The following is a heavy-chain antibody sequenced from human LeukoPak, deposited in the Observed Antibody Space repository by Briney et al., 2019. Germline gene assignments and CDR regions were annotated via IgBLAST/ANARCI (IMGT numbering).Heavy chain of an antibody. Sequence: ASVKVSCKVSGYTLTELSMHWVRQAPGKGLEWMGGFDPEDGETIYAQKFQGRVTMTEDTSTDTAYMELSSLRSEDTAVYYCATASPPSLLRFLEWPRENSYYFDYWGQGTLVTVSS. J-gene: IGHJ4*02. CDR3: ATASPPSLLRFLEWPRENSYYFDY. V-gene: IGHV1-24*01. CDR2: FDPEDGET. CDR1: GYTLTELS. D-gene: IGHD3-3*01.